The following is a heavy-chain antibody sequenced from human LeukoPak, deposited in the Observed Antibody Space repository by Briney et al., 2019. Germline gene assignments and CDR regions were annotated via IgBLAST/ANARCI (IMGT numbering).Heavy chain of an antibody. V-gene: IGHV1-2*02. CDR3: ARPGDGYSSGWPLQH. CDR1: GYTFTGHY. Sequence: ASVKVSCKASGYTFTGHYMHWVRQAPGQGLEWMGWINPNSGGTNYAQKFQGRVTMTRDTSISTAYMELSRLRSDDTAVYYCARPGDGYSSGWPLQHWGQGTLVTVSS. J-gene: IGHJ1*01. CDR2: INPNSGGT. D-gene: IGHD6-19*01.